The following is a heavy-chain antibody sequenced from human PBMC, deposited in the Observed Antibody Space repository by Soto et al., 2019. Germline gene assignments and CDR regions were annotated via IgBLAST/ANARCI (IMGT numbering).Heavy chain of an antibody. CDR3: ARGGSCSSTSCCTGLVYYGMDV. CDR2: INPNSGGT. V-gene: IGHV1-2*04. D-gene: IGHD2-2*02. CDR1: GYTFTGYY. J-gene: IGHJ6*02. Sequence: AAVKVSCKASGYTFTGYYMHWVRQAPGQGLEWMGWINPNSGGTNYAQKFQGWVTMTRDTSISTAYMELSRLRSDDTAVYYCARGGSCSSTSCCTGLVYYGMDVWGQGTTVTVSS.